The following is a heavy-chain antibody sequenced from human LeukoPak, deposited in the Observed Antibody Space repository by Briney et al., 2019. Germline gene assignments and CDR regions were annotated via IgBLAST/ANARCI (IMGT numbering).Heavy chain of an antibody. CDR1: GGPISSYY. D-gene: IGHD3-3*01. J-gene: IGHJ4*02. V-gene: IGHV4-4*07. CDR2: IYTSGST. Sequence: SETLSLTCTVSGGPISSYYWSCIRQPGGRALEWIGRIYTSGSTNPDASHKSRVTMSVDTSKNQFTPKLRSMTTADTAVYYCARDGAFWSGYYAYWGPGTPVTVSS. CDR3: ARDGAFWSGYYAY.